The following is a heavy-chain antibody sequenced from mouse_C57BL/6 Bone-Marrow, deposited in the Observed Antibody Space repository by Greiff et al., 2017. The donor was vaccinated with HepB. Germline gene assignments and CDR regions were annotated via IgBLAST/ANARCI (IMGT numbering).Heavy chain of an antibody. J-gene: IGHJ2*01. CDR1: GFTFSSYA. V-gene: IGHV5-4*03. CDR3: ASFTTLY. Sequence: EVNLVESGGGLVKPGGSLKLSCAASGFTFSSYAMSWVRQTPEKRLEWVATISDGGSYTYYPDNVKGRFTISRDNAKNNLYLQMSHLKSEDTAMYYCASFTTLYWGQGTTLTVSS. CDR2: ISDGGSYT. D-gene: IGHD1-1*01.